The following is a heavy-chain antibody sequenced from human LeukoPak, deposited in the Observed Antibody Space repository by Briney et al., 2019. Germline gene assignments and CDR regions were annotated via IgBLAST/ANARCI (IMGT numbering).Heavy chain of an antibody. CDR2: ISSSSSTI. Sequence: GGSLRLSCAASGFTFSSYSMNWVRQAPGKGLEWVSYISSSSSTIYYADSVKGRFTISRDNAKNSLYLQTNSLRAEDTAVYYCARDQPTYGDPFDYWGQGTLVTVSS. J-gene: IGHJ4*02. V-gene: IGHV3-48*04. CDR3: ARDQPTYGDPFDY. D-gene: IGHD4-17*01. CDR1: GFTFSSYS.